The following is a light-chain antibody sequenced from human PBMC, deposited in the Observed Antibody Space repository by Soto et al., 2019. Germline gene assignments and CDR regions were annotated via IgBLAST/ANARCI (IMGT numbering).Light chain of an antibody. V-gene: IGKV3-15*01. CDR3: QQYYNWPRT. CDR1: QNVNSN. J-gene: IGKJ2*01. CDR2: GAS. Sequence: EIVMTQSPATLSVSPGERATLSCRASQNVNSNLAWYQQKPGQAPRLLIYGASTRATGIPARFSGSGSGTEFTLTISSLQSEDFAVYYCQQYYNWPRTFGQGTKLEIK.